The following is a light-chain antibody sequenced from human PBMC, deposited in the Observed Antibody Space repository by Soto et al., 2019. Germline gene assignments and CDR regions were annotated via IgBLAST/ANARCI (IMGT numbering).Light chain of an antibody. Sequence: QSDLTQPASVSGSPGQSITISCTGTSSDVGAYNYVSWYQQHPGKAPKLIIYEVTKRPSGVPDRFSGSKSGNTASLTVSGLQAEDEADYYCSSYAGTAYVFGTGTKVTVL. J-gene: IGLJ1*01. CDR1: SSDVGAYNY. V-gene: IGLV2-8*01. CDR3: SSYAGTAYV. CDR2: EVT.